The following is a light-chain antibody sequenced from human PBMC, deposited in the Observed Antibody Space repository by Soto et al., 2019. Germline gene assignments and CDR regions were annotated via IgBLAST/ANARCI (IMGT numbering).Light chain of an antibody. CDR1: QNINNY. CDR2: DAS. V-gene: IGKV1-33*01. J-gene: IGKJ5*01. Sequence: DIQMTQSPSSLSASVGDRVTITCQASQNINNYLNWYQQKKGRAPKLLIYDASNLEAGVPSRFRGSGSGTDFTFPISRLQPEDIETYYCQQYDNLPITFGQGTRLEIK. CDR3: QQYDNLPIT.